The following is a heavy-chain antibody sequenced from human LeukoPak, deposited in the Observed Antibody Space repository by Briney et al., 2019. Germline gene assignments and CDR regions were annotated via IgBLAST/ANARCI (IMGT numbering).Heavy chain of an antibody. Sequence: GGSLRLSCAASGFIFSSHSMSWVRQAPGKGLEWVSSISSSSSYIFYADSVKGRFTISRDNAKNSLFLQVNSLRAEDTAVYYCARDFVVNYGWAAFDIWGQGTMVTVSS. CDR2: ISSSSSYI. CDR3: ARDFVVNYGWAAFDI. CDR1: GFIFSSHS. V-gene: IGHV3-21*01. J-gene: IGHJ3*02. D-gene: IGHD3-10*01.